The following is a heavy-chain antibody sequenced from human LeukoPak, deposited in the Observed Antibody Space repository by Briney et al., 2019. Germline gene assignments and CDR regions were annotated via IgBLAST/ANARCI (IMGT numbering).Heavy chain of an antibody. V-gene: IGHV4-39*01. J-gene: IGHJ6*03. CDR3: ARLFIRGWGGGYSYGNSYHYMDV. Sequence: KPSETLSLTCTVSGGSISSSSYYWGWIRQPPGKGLEWIGSIYYSGSTYYNPSLKSRVTISVDTSKNQFSLKLSSVTAADTAVYYCARLFIRGWGGGYSYGNSYHYMDVWGKGTTVTVSS. CDR1: GGSISSSSYY. D-gene: IGHD5-18*01. CDR2: IYYSGST.